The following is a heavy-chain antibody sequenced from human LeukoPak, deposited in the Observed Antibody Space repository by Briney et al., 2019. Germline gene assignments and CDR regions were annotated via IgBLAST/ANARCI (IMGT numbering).Heavy chain of an antibody. V-gene: IGHV4-39*02. CDR3: ARDRNHPVSYGMDV. Sequence: SETLSLTCTVSGGSISSSSYYWGWIRQPPGKGLEWIGSIYYSGSTYYNPSLKSRVTISVDTSKNQFSLKLSSVTAADTAVYYCARDRNHPVSYGMDVWGQGTTVTVSS. D-gene: IGHD1-14*01. CDR1: GGSISSSSYY. J-gene: IGHJ6*02. CDR2: IYYSGST.